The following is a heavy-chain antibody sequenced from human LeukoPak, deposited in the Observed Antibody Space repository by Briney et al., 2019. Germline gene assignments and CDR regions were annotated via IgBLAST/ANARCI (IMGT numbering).Heavy chain of an antibody. CDR2: IYHSGRT. Sequence: SGTLSLTCAVSGYTISSGYYWGWRPQPPGGGVGWIGSIYHSGRTYYIPTLKSRVTLSVETSKNQFSLKLNSVTAAETPVYYCARRSITMVRGESYYFDYWGQGTLVTVSS. J-gene: IGHJ4*02. D-gene: IGHD3-10*01. CDR1: GYTISSGYY. CDR3: ARRSITMVRGESYYFDY. V-gene: IGHV4-38-2*01.